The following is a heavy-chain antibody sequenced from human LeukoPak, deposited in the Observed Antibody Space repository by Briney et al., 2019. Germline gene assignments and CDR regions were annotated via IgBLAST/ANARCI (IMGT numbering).Heavy chain of an antibody. D-gene: IGHD4-23*01. J-gene: IGHJ3*02. Sequence: SETLSLTCTVSGGSISSYYWSWIRQPPGKGLEWIGYIYYSGSTNYNPSLKSRVTISVDTSKNQFSLKLSSVTAADTAVYYCASLDYGGNLHAFDIWGQGTMVTVSS. V-gene: IGHV4-59*08. CDR1: GGSISSYY. CDR3: ASLDYGGNLHAFDI. CDR2: IYYSGST.